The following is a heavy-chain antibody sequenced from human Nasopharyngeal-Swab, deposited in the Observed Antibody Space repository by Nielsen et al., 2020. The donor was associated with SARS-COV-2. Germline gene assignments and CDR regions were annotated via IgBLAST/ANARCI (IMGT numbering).Heavy chain of an antibody. D-gene: IGHD3-10*01. CDR2: IYYSGST. CDR3: SSGELLLDY. V-gene: IGHV4-39*01. CDR1: CGSLSRFY. Sequence: SETPSLTPTFSCGSLSRFYWGWIRQPPGKGLEWIGSIYYSGSTYYNPSLKSRVTISVDTSKNQFSLKLSSVTAADTAVYYCSSGELLLDYWGQGTLVTVSS. J-gene: IGHJ4*02.